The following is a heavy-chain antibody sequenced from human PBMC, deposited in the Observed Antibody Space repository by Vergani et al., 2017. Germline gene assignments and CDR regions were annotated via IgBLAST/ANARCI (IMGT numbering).Heavy chain of an antibody. CDR3: ARGVVYAIYAFDI. J-gene: IGHJ3*02. D-gene: IGHD2-8*02. Sequence: EVQLVQSGAEVKKPGESLRISCKGSGYSFTSYWISWVRQMPGKGLEWMGRIDPSDSYTNYSPTFQGHVTISADKSISTAYRQWSSLKASDTAMYYCARGVVYAIYAFDIWEQGTMVTVSS. V-gene: IGHV5-10-1*03. CDR2: IDPSDSYT. CDR1: GYSFTSYW.